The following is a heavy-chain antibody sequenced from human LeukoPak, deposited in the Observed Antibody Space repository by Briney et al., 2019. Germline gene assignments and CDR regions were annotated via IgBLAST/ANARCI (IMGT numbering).Heavy chain of an antibody. CDR2: LWYDGSKK. J-gene: IGHJ6*03. CDR3: ARDGRTGEWPYYYMDV. D-gene: IGHD3-16*01. Sequence: GRSLRLSCAASGFMFSHYVMHWVRQAPGKGLEWAAVLWYDGSKKYYADSVKGRFTISRDNSINTLYLQMNSLTADDTAVYYCARDGRTGEWPYYYMDVWGKGTTVTVSS. V-gene: IGHV3-33*01. CDR1: GFMFSHYV.